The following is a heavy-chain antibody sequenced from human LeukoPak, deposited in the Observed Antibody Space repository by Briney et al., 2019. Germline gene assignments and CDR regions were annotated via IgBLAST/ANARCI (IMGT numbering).Heavy chain of an antibody. V-gene: IGHV3-20*04. J-gene: IGHJ3*02. CDR1: GFTFSSYW. CDR3: ARDKRYCSSTTCPRVDAFEI. D-gene: IGHD2-2*01. Sequence: PGGSLRLSCAASGFTFSSYWMHWVRQAPGKGLVWVSGINWKGSTTTYADSVKGRFTISRDNAKNSLYLQMNSLRAEDTALYYCARDKRYCSSTTCPRVDAFEIWGQGTMVTVSS. CDR2: INWKGSTT.